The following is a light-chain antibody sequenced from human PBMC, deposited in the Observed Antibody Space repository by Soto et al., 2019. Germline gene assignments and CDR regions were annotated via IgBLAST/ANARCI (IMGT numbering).Light chain of an antibody. CDR3: QQYNNWPPKT. CDR1: QSVSNN. V-gene: IGKV3-15*01. CDR2: DAS. J-gene: IGKJ1*01. Sequence: EIVLTHSPGTLSLSPGERATLSCRASQSVSNNYLAWYQQKPGQAPRLVIYDASSRATGIPARFSGSGSGTEFTLTISSLQSEDFAVYYCQQYNNWPPKTFGQGTKVDI.